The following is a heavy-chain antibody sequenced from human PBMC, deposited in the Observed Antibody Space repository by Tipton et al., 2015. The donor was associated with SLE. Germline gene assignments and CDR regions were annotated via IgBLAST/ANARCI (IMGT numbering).Heavy chain of an antibody. CDR2: IYYSGGT. CDR3: ARVRYDKGGYFDY. J-gene: IGHJ4*02. Sequence: TLSLTCTVSGGSISSHYWSWIRQPPGKGLEWIGYIYYSGGTNYNPSLKSRVTMSVDTSKNQFSLKLSSVTAADTAVYYCARVRYDKGGYFDYWGQGTLVTVSS. D-gene: IGHD3-22*01. V-gene: IGHV4-59*11. CDR1: GGSISSHY.